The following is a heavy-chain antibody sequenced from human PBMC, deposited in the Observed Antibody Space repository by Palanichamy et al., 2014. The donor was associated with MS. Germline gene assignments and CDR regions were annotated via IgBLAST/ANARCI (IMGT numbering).Heavy chain of an antibody. CDR3: ARDLSFAFDI. CDR1: GFTFSSYN. CDR2: ISGDSSYI. Sequence: EVQLVESGGGLVKPGGSLRLSCAASGFTFSSYNMNWVRQAPGRGLEWVSSISGDSSYIYDADSVKGRFTISRDNAKKSLYLQMNSLSAEDTAMYYCARDLSFAFDIWGQGTMVTVSP. J-gene: IGHJ3*02. V-gene: IGHV3-21*01. D-gene: IGHD2/OR15-2a*01.